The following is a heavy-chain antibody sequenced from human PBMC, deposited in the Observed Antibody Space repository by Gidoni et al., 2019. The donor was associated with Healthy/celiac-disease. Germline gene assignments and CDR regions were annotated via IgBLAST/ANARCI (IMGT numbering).Heavy chain of an antibody. Sequence: EVQLVESGGGLVQPGGSLRLSCAASGFTFSRYWMSWVRQAPGKGLEWVANIKQDGSEKYYVDSVKGRFTISRDNAKNSLYLQMNSLRAEDTAVYYCARAAAAAGTSPYWYFDLWGRGTLVTVSS. CDR2: IKQDGSEK. V-gene: IGHV3-7*01. CDR1: GFTFSRYW. J-gene: IGHJ2*01. D-gene: IGHD6-13*01. CDR3: ARAAAAAGTSPYWYFDL.